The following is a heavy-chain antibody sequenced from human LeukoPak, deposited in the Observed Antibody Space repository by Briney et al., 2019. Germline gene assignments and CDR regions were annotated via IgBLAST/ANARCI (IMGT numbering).Heavy chain of an antibody. Sequence: GGSLRLSCAASGFTFNSYAMSWVRQAPGKGLEWVSAISGSGGSTYYADSVKGRFTISRDNSKNTLYLQMNSLRAEDTAVYYCAKDFSSQSIAVAGRPYYYYYGMDVWGKGTTVTVSS. D-gene: IGHD6-19*01. J-gene: IGHJ6*04. CDR2: ISGSGGST. CDR1: GFTFNSYA. CDR3: AKDFSSQSIAVAGRPYYYYYGMDV. V-gene: IGHV3-23*01.